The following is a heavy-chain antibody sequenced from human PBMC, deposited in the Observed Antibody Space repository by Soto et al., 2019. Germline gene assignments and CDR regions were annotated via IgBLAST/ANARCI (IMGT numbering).Heavy chain of an antibody. CDR2: IIPIFGTA. CDR1: GGTFSSYS. V-gene: IGHV1-69*06. CDR3: ARDPGIVGATIGWFDP. J-gene: IGHJ5*02. Sequence: AVKVSCKASGGTFSSYSISWVRQAPGQGLEWMGGIIPIFGTANYAQKFQGRVTITADKSTSTAYMELSSLRSEDTAVNYCARDPGIVGATIGWFDPWGQGTLVTVSS. D-gene: IGHD1-26*01.